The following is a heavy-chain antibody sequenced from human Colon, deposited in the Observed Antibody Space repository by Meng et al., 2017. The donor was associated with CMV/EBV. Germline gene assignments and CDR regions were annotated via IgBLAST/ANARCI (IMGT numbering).Heavy chain of an antibody. CDR3: ASGNCSSTSCPDIFF. CDR1: GYTFTGYY. J-gene: IGHJ4*02. V-gene: IGHV1-2*02. D-gene: IGHD2-2*01. CDR2: INPNSGGT. Sequence: ASVKVSCKASGYTFTGYYMHWVRQAPGQGLEWMGWINPNSGGTNYAQKFQGRVTMTRDTSISTAYMELSRLRSDDTAVYYCASGNCSSTSCPDIFFWGQGTLVTVSS.